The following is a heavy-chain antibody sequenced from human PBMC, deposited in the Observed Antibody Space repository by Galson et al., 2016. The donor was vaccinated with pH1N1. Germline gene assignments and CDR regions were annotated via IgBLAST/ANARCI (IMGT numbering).Heavy chain of an antibody. CDR2: MNPNNDNT. Sequence: SVKVSCKASGYTFTDYDINWVRQGTGQGLEWMGWMNPNNDNTGYAQKFQGRVTMTRNTSISTAYMDLSSLRSEDTTVYYCARGGYCSGGSCYDVFDYWGQGTLVTVS. D-gene: IGHD2-15*01. CDR3: ARGGYCSGGSCYDVFDY. J-gene: IGHJ4*02. V-gene: IGHV1-8*01. CDR1: GYTFTDYD.